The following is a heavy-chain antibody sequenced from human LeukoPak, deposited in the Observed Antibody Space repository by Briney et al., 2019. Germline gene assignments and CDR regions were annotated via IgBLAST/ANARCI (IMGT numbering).Heavy chain of an antibody. J-gene: IGHJ5*02. D-gene: IGHD1-26*01. CDR3: ARVVGATNNWFDP. Sequence: ASVKVSCKASGYTFTGYYMHWVRQAPGQGLEWMGWINPNSGGTNYAQKFQGRVTMTRDTSISTAYMELSRLRSDDTAVYYCARVVGATNNWFDPWGQGTLVTVSP. V-gene: IGHV1-2*02. CDR2: INPNSGGT. CDR1: GYTFTGYY.